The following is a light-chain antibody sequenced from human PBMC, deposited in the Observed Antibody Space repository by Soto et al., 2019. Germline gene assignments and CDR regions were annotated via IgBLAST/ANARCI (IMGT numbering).Light chain of an antibody. CDR1: QSILSSY. CDR2: GAS. Sequence: EIVLTQSPGTLSLSPGESATLSCRASQSILSSYLAWYQQKRGQSPRLLIYGASSRATGIPDRFSGDGSGTDFTLKISGLEPEDFAVYYCQQYAHSPLTFGGGTKVEI. V-gene: IGKV3-20*01. J-gene: IGKJ4*01. CDR3: QQYAHSPLT.